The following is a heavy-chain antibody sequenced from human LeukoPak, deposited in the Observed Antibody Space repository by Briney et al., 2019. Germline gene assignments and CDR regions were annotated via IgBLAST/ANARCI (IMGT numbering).Heavy chain of an antibody. J-gene: IGHJ4*02. CDR3: ARGRNSRTYRSWAYFDY. D-gene: IGHD2-2*01. V-gene: IGHV4-34*01. CDR2: INHSGST. Sequence: SETLSLTCAVYGGSFSGYYWSWIRQPPGKGLEWIGEINHSGSTNYNPSLKSRVTISVDTSKNQFSLKLSSVTAADTAVYYCARGRNSRTYRSWAYFDYWGQGTLVTVSS. CDR1: GGSFSGYY.